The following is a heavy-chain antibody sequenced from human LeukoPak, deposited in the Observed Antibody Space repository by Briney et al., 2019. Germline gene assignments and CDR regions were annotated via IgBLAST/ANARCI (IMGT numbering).Heavy chain of an antibody. D-gene: IGHD2-21*02. CDR2: ISGSGGST. CDR1: GFTFSSYA. J-gene: IGHJ4*02. Sequence: GGSLRPSCAASGFTFSSYAMSWVRQAPGKGLEWVSVISGSGGSTYYADSVKGRFTISRDNSKNTLYLQMNSLRAEDTAVYYCAKDSPYCGGDCYPEEFDYWGQGTLVTVSS. V-gene: IGHV3-23*01. CDR3: AKDSPYCGGDCYPEEFDY.